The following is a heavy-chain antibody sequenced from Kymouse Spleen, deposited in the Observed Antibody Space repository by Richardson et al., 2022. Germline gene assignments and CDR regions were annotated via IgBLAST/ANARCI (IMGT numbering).Heavy chain of an antibody. CDR3: ASDYGGNSGFDY. D-gene: IGHD4-23*01. CDR2: INHSGST. Sequence: QVQLQQWGAGLLKPSETLSLTCAVYGGSFSGYYWSWIRQPPGKGLEWIGEINHSGSTNYNPSLKSRVTISVDTSKNQFSLKLSSVTAADTAVYYCASDYGGNSGFDYWGQGTLVTVSS. V-gene: IGHV4-34*01. J-gene: IGHJ4*02. CDR1: GGSFSGYY.